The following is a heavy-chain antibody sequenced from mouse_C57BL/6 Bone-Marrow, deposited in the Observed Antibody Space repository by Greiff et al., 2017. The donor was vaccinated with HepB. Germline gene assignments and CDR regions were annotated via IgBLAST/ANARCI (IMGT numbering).Heavy chain of an antibody. Sequence: VQLQHSGAELVRPGASVKLSCTASGFNIKDDYMHWVKQRPEQGLEWIGWIDPENGDTEYASKVQGKATITADTSSNTAYLQLSSLTSEDTAVYDCTTLIYYDYDDGFAYWGQGTLVTVSA. V-gene: IGHV14-4*01. CDR3: TTLIYYDYDDGFAY. CDR2: IDPENGDT. D-gene: IGHD2-4*01. J-gene: IGHJ3*01. CDR1: GFNIKDDY.